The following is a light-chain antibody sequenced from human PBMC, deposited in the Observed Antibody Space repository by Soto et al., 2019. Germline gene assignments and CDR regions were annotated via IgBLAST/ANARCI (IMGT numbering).Light chain of an antibody. CDR3: QHYGGPPPWT. CDR1: QSVGSY. J-gene: IGKJ1*01. Sequence: ENVLTQSPGTLSLSPGERATLYCRASQSVGSYLGWYQKKPGQAPRLLIYGASNRATGIPDRFSGSGSGTDFTLTISRLEPEDFAVYYCQHYGGPPPWTFGQGTKVEIK. CDR2: GAS. V-gene: IGKV3-20*01.